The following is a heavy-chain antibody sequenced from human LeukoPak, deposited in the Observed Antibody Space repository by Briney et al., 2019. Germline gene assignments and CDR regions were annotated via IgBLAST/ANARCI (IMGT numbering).Heavy chain of an antibody. CDR1: GYTFTGHY. J-gene: IGHJ4*02. CDR2: INPNSGGT. CDR3: ARTGPPIYGSGSYYDDG. Sequence: GASVKVSCKASGYTFTGHYMHWVRQAPGQGLEWMGWINPNSGGTNYAQKFQGRVTMTKDTSISTAYMELSRLRSDDTAVYYCARTGPPIYGSGSYYDDGWGQGTLVTVSS. V-gene: IGHV1-2*02. D-gene: IGHD3-10*01.